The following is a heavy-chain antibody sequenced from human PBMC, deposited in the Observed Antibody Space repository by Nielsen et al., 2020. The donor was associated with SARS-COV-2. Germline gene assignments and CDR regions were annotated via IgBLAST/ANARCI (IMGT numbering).Heavy chain of an antibody. CDR2: IYYNGNT. V-gene: IGHV4-59*01. D-gene: IGHD5-24*01. Sequence: SETLSLTCTVSGGSISDDYWSWIRQPPGRGLEWIGYIYYNGNTNYNPSLKSRVTISVDTSKKNFSLKLSSVTAADTAVYYCARGGGYKLYWGQGTLVTVSS. CDR3: ARGGGYKLY. CDR1: GGSISDDY. J-gene: IGHJ4*02.